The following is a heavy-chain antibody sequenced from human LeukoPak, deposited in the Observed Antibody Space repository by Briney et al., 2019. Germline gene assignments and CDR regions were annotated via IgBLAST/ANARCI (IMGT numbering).Heavy chain of an antibody. CDR2: IIPIFGTA. CDR3: ATTIAAAGTLDY. CDR1: GGTFSNYA. V-gene: IGHV1-69*01. J-gene: IGHJ4*02. D-gene: IGHD6-13*01. Sequence: AASVKVSCKASGGTFSNYAISWVRQAPGQGLEWMGGIIPIFGTANYAQKFQGRVTITADESTSTAYMELSSLRSEDTAVYYCATTIAAAGTLDYWGQGTLVTVSS.